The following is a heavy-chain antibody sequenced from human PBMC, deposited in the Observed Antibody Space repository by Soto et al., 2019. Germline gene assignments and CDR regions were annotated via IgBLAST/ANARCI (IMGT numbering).Heavy chain of an antibody. D-gene: IGHD3-3*01. CDR1: GGSIGSSAYY. J-gene: IGHJ4*02. V-gene: IGHV4-39*01. CDR2: IYYSGDT. CDR3: VASSTYVFSDAAYFDS. Sequence: QVVLQESGPGLVRPSEALSLICGVSGGSIGSSAYYWGCVRQSPGRGLEWIGSIYYSGDTYYAPSLKSRVTMSLDKSKTQFSLNLTSMPATDTAVYYCVASSTYVFSDAAYFDSWGQGTLVTVSS.